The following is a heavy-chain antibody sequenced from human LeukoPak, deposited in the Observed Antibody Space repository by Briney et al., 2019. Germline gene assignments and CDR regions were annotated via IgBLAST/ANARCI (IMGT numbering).Heavy chain of an antibody. V-gene: IGHV3-74*01. J-gene: IGHJ4*02. CDR3: ARGGRGIAAPFDY. D-gene: IGHD6-13*01. CDR1: GFTFSDYY. CDR2: MSGDASST. Sequence: GGSLRLSCAASGFTFSDYYMHWVRQAPGKGLVWVARMSGDASSTDYADSVKGRFTISRDYAKNTLYLQMDSLRVEDTAMYYCARGGRGIAAPFDYWGQGTLVTVSS.